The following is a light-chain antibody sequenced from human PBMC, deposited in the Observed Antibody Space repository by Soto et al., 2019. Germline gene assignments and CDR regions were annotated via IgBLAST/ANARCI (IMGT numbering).Light chain of an antibody. CDR3: QQYGSSPRIT. CDR1: QSMGSN. CDR2: DAS. V-gene: IGKV3-20*01. Sequence: EVVMTQSPATMSVSPGERATLSCRASQSMGSNVAWYQQKPGQAPGLLIYDASNRATDIPARFGGSGSGTDFTLTISRLEPEDFAVYYCQQYGSSPRITFGQGTRLEIK. J-gene: IGKJ5*01.